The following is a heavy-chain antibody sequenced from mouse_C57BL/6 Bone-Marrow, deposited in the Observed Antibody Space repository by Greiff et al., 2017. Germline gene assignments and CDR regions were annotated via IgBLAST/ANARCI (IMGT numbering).Heavy chain of an antibody. D-gene: IGHD1-1*01. CDR3: ARGYYRAMDY. CDR1: GYAFSSSW. J-gene: IGHJ4*01. CDR2: IYPGDGDT. Sequence: VKLQESGPELVKPGASVKISCKASGYAFSSSWMNWVKQRPGKGLEWIGRIYPGDGDTNYNGKFKGKATLTADKSSSPAYMQISSLTSEDSAVCFCARGYYRAMDYWGQGTSVTVSS. V-gene: IGHV1-82*01.